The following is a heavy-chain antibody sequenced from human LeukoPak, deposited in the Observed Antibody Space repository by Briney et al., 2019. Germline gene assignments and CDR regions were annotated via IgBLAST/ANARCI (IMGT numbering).Heavy chain of an antibody. CDR2: IIPILGIA. CDR1: RGTFTTYA. J-gene: IGHJ5*02. D-gene: IGHD3-9*01. CDR3: ARVLLTGSYSWFDP. Sequence: ASEKVSCKASRGTFTTYAISWVRQAPGEGREWMGRIIPILGIANYAQKFQGRVTISADKSTSTAYMELSSLRSEDTAVYYCARVLLTGSYSWFDPWGQGILVTVSS. V-gene: IGHV1-69*04.